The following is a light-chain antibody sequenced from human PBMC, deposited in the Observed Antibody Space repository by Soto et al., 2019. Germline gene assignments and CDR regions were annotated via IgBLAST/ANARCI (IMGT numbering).Light chain of an antibody. Sequence: IQLNQSPSSLSASVGDRVTITCRASQGIDSYLAWYQQRPGKVPQLLIYETSILQSGVSSRFSGSGSGTEFTLTISSLQPDDFATYYCQHYNSYSEAFGQGTNVDIK. J-gene: IGKJ1*01. V-gene: IGKV1-9*01. CDR3: QHYNSYSEA. CDR2: ETS. CDR1: QGIDSY.